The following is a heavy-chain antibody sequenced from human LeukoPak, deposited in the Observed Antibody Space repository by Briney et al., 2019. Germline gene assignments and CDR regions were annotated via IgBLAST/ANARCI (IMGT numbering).Heavy chain of an antibody. D-gene: IGHD5-12*01. CDR2: IGISSGRT. Sequence: PGGSLRLSCAASGFIFSVYSMNWVRQAPGKGPEWISYIGISSGRTMYADSVKGRFTISRDTAKKSLYLQMNSLRVEDTAVYYCARDYRYAFDNWGQGTLVTVSS. CDR1: GFIFSVYS. CDR3: ARDYRYAFDN. J-gene: IGHJ4*02. V-gene: IGHV3-48*04.